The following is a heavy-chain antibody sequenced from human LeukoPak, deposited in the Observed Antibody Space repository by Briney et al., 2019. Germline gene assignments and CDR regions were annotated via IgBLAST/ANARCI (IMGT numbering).Heavy chain of an antibody. CDR2: INHSGST. D-gene: IGHD3-10*01. CDR1: GGSFSGYY. CDR3: ARGLRRGSGKKAYYYYGMDV. V-gene: IGHV4-34*01. Sequence: SETLSLTCAVYGGSFSGYYWSWIRQPPGKGLEWIGEINHSGSTNYNPSLMSRVTISVDTSKNQFFLKLSSVTAADTAVYYCARGLRRGSGKKAYYYYGMDVWGKGTTVTVSS. J-gene: IGHJ6*04.